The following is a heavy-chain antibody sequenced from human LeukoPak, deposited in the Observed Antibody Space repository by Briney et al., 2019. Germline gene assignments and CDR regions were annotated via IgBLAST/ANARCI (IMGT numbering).Heavy chain of an antibody. CDR3: AAGRIAPGYYGMDV. CDR1: GFTFTSSA. J-gene: IGHJ6*02. Sequence: GTSVKVSCKASGFTFTSSAMQWMRQARGQRLEWIGWIVVGSGNTNYAQKFQERVTITRDMSTSTAYMELSSLRSEDTAVYYCAAGRIAPGYYGMDVWGQGTTVTVSS. D-gene: IGHD2-21*01. V-gene: IGHV1-58*02. CDR2: IVVGSGNT.